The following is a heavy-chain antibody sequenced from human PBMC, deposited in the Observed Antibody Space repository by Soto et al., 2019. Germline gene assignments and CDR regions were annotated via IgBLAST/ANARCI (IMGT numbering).Heavy chain of an antibody. J-gene: IGHJ6*02. CDR3: SRERTSKGGMDI. CDR1: GFTFSSDW. V-gene: IGHV3-74*01. Sequence: GGSLRLSCAASGFTFSSDWMNWVRQSPGKGLEWVSRIISGGTRATYADFVKGRFTITRDNAKKTLYLQMHSLTADDTAVYYCSRERTSKGGMDIWCQGITVTVSS. CDR2: IISGGTRA.